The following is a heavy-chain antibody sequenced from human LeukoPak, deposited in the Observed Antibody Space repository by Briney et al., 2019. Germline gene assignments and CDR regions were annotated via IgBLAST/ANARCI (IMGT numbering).Heavy chain of an antibody. J-gene: IGHJ1*01. CDR1: GFTFSSYA. D-gene: IGHD3-22*01. CDR2: ISYDGSNK. CDR3: ARDESPYYDSSGYYFED. Sequence: PGGSLRLSCAASGFTFSSYAMHWVRQAPGKGLEWVAVISYDGSNKYYADSVKGRFTISRDNSKNTLYLQMNSLRAEDTAVYYCARDESPYYDSSGYYFEDWGQGTLVTVSS. V-gene: IGHV3-30-3*01.